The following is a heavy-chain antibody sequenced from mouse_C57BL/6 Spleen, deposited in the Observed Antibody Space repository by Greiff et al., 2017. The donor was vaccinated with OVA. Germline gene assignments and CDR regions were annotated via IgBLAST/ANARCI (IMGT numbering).Heavy chain of an antibody. D-gene: IGHD6-1*01. CDR2: IDPSDSYT. V-gene: IGHV1-50*01. Sequence: QVQLQQPGAELVKPGASVKLSCKASGYTFTSYWMQWVKQRPGQGLEWIGEIDPSDSYTNYNQKFKGKATLTVDTSSSTAYMQLSSLTSEDSAVYYCARSAGYWGQGTTLTVSS. CDR3: ARSAGY. CDR1: GYTFTSYW. J-gene: IGHJ2*01.